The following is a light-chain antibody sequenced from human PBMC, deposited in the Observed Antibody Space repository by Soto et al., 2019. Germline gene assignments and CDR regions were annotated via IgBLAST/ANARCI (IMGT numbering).Light chain of an antibody. CDR2: GAS. CDR1: QSVSSSY. CDR3: QQYGSSPLIT. Sequence: EIVLTQSPGTLSLSPGERATLSCRASQSVSSSYLAWYQQKPGQAPRLLIYGASSRATGIPDRFSGSVSGTDFPLTISRLEPEDFAVYYCQQYGSSPLITFGQGTRLEIK. V-gene: IGKV3-20*01. J-gene: IGKJ5*01.